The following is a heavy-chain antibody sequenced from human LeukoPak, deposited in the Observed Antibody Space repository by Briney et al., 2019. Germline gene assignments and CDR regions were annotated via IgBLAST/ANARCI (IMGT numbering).Heavy chain of an antibody. CDR1: GGTFSSYA. D-gene: IGHD3-22*01. V-gene: IGHV1-69*04. Sequence: SVEVSCKASGGTFSSYAIGWVRQAPGQGLEWMGRIIPILGIANYAQKFQGRVTITADKSTSTAYMELSSLRSEDTAVYYCARSPINYYDSSGNFDYWGQGTLVTVSS. J-gene: IGHJ4*02. CDR3: ARSPINYYDSSGNFDY. CDR2: IIPILGIA.